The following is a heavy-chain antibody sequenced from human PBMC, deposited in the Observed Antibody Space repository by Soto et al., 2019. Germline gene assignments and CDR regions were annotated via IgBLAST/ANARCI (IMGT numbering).Heavy chain of an antibody. Sequence: QVQLVESGGGVVQPGRSLRLSCAASGFTFSNYGIHWVRQAPGTGLEWVAVISYDGSNKYYADSVKGRFTISRDNSKNTLYLQMNSLRAEDTAVYYCAKLIMAAAGEFDFWGQGTLVTVSS. J-gene: IGHJ4*02. CDR2: ISYDGSNK. CDR3: AKLIMAAAGEFDF. CDR1: GFTFSNYG. V-gene: IGHV3-30*18. D-gene: IGHD6-13*01.